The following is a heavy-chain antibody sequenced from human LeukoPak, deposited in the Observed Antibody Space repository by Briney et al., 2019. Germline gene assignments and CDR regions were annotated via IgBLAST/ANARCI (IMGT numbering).Heavy chain of an antibody. CDR1: GYTFTSYD. CDR2: MNPNSGST. V-gene: IGHV1-8*01. D-gene: IGHD1-26*01. J-gene: IGHJ4*02. CDR3: ARFGGSYGVFDY. Sequence: ASVKVSCKASGYTFTSYDINWVRQATGQGLEWMGWMNPNSGSTGYAQKFQGRVTMTRNTSISTAYMELSSLRSEDTDVYYCARFGGSYGVFDYWGQGTLVTVSS.